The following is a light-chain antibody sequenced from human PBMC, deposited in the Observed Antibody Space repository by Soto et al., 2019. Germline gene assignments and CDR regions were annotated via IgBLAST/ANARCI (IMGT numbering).Light chain of an antibody. CDR3: CSYAGSSPYV. V-gene: IGLV2-11*01. CDR1: SSDVGGYNY. J-gene: IGLJ1*01. Sequence: QSVLTQPRSVSGSPGQSVTISCTGTSSDVGGYNYVSWYQQHPGKAPKLMIYDVNKRPSGVPVRFSGSKSDNTASLTISGLQAEDEADYYCCSYAGSSPYVFGTGTKVTVL. CDR2: DVN.